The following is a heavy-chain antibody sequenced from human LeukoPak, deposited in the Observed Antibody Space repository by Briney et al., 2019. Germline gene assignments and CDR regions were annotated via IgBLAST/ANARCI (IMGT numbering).Heavy chain of an antibody. V-gene: IGHV3-7*01. CDR3: AMYFNSNGYSSLRGDY. J-gene: IGHJ4*02. D-gene: IGHD3-22*01. CDR2: IMYDGSQK. Sequence: PGGSLTLSCAASGFTFSTYWLTWVRQAPGKGLDWVASIMYDGSQKHYVDFVKGRLTVSSDNAKHSLYLQMNILSAEDTAGYYCAMYFNSNGYSSLRGDYWGRGTLVSVSS. CDR1: GFTFSTYW.